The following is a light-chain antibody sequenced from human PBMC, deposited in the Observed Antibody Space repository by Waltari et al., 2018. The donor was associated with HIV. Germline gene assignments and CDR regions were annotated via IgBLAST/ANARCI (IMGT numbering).Light chain of an antibody. Sequence: QSVLTQPPSVSAAPGPKVTISCSGSTSNIWHDYVSWYQHVPGAAPRLLIYDNNKRPSGIPDRFSGSRSGTSATLGITGLQTGDEAHYYCGTWDRSLSAAVFGGGTKLTVL. J-gene: IGLJ3*02. CDR3: GTWDRSLSAAV. V-gene: IGLV1-51*01. CDR1: TSNIWHDY. CDR2: DNN.